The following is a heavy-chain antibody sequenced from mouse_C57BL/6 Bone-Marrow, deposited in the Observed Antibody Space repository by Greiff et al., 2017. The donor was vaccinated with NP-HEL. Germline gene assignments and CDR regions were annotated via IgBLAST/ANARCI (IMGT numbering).Heavy chain of an antibody. Sequence: EVKLMESGGDLVKPGGSLKLSCAASGFTFSSYGMSWVRQTPDKRLEWVATISSGGSYTYYPDSVKGRFTISRDNAKNTLYLQMSSLKSEDTAMYYCARRMGDFDYWGQGTTLTVSS. CDR3: ARRMGDFDY. CDR1: GFTFSSYG. CDR2: ISSGGSYT. J-gene: IGHJ2*01. D-gene: IGHD2-3*01. V-gene: IGHV5-6*02.